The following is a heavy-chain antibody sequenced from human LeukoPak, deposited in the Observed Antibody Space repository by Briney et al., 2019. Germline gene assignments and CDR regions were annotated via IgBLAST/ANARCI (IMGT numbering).Heavy chain of an antibody. V-gene: IGHV3-21*01. CDR2: ISSGSSYI. D-gene: IGHD3-10*01. CDR3: ARDRGAGV. CDR1: GFTFSSYS. J-gene: IGHJ6*04. Sequence: GGSLRLSCAASGFTFSSYSMNWVRQAPGKGLEWVSSISSGSSYIYYADSVKGRFTISRDNAKNSLYLQMNSLRAEDTAVYYCARDRGAGVWGKGTTVTVSS.